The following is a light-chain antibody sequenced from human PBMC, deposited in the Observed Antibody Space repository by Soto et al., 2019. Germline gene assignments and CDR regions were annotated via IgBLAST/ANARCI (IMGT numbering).Light chain of an antibody. CDR2: DTT. V-gene: IGLV7-46*01. Sequence: QAVVTQEPSLTVSPGGTVTLTCGSSTGTVTTGLYPYWFQQKPGQAPRTLIYDTTKKHSWTPARFSASLLGGKAALTLSGAQPEDEADCYCLIVHSGVVVFGGGTKVTVL. CDR3: LIVHSGVVV. CDR1: TGTVTTGLY. J-gene: IGLJ2*01.